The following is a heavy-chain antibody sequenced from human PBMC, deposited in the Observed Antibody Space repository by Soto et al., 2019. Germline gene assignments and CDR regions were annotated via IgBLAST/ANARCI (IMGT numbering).Heavy chain of an antibody. J-gene: IGHJ6*02. V-gene: IGHV1-69*12. Sequence: QVQLVQSGAEVKKPGSSVKVSCKASGGTFSRYAISWVQQAPGQGLEWMGGIIPNFGTANYAQKFQGRVTITADESTSTAYMELSSLRSEDTAVYYCARDDRATGATGSYYYYGMDVWGQGTTVTVSS. CDR2: IIPNFGTA. CDR3: ARDDRATGATGSYYYYGMDV. CDR1: GGTFSRYA. D-gene: IGHD1-1*01.